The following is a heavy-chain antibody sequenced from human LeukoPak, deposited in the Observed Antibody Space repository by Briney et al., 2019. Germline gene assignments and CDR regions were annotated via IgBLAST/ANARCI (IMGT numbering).Heavy chain of an antibody. Sequence: GGSLRLSCAVSGFTFSSYAMHWVRQAPGKGLEWVAVISYDGSNKYYADSVKGRFTISRDNAKNSLYLQMNSLRAEDTAVYYCARYQGGGWDVWGQGTTVTVSS. J-gene: IGHJ6*02. CDR1: GFTFSSYA. CDR3: ARYQGGGWDV. CDR2: ISYDGSNK. V-gene: IGHV3-30*04. D-gene: IGHD6-25*01.